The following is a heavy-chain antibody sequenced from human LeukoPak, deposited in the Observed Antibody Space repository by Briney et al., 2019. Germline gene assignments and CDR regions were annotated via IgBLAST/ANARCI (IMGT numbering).Heavy chain of an antibody. J-gene: IGHJ3*01. CDR2: ITSSSSYT. CDR3: AIHGGGTIRIEAFDV. CDR1: GFTFSTY. Sequence: GGSLRLSCAASGFTFSTYMNWVRQAPGKGLEWVSSITSSSSYTFYADSVKGRFTISRDNSKNTLYLQMNSLRDEDTALYYCAIHGGGTIRIEAFDVWGQGTMVTISS. D-gene: IGHD3-3*01. V-gene: IGHV3-21*04.